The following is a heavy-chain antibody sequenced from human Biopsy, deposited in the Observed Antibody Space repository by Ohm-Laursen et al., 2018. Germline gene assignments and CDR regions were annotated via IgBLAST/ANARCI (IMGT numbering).Heavy chain of an antibody. CDR2: RFHSGSP. D-gene: IGHD3/OR15-3a*01. CDR1: GGSITADF. Sequence: GTLFLTCTVSGGSITADFWTWIRQTPGERLEWIGYRFHSGSPMYNPSLKSRVTISVDTSKSQFSLTLTSVTAADTAVYYCVRLNRRGNIIFFDYWGRGTLVTVSS. J-gene: IGHJ4*02. CDR3: VRLNRRGNIIFFDY. V-gene: IGHV4-59*08.